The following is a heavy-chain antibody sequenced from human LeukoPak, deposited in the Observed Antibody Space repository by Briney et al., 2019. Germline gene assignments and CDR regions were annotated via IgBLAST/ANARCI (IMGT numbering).Heavy chain of an antibody. Sequence: GGSLRLSCAASGFTFSSYAMSWVRQAPGKGPEWVSALSGSGANTYYADSVKGRFTISRDNSKNTLYLQMNSLRDEDTAVYYCAKNARTSPTYYYGSGSSGPFDYWGQGTLVTVSS. CDR2: LSGSGANT. V-gene: IGHV3-23*01. D-gene: IGHD3-10*01. J-gene: IGHJ4*02. CDR3: AKNARTSPTYYYGSGSSGPFDY. CDR1: GFTFSSYA.